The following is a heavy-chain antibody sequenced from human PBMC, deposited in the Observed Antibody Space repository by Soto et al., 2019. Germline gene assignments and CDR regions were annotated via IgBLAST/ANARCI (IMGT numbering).Heavy chain of an antibody. CDR3: ARKVVAAQIDY. CDR2: IYPGDPDT. J-gene: IGHJ4*02. V-gene: IGHV5-51*01. D-gene: IGHD2-15*01. Sequence: PGESLKISCKGSGYSFTTYWIGWVRQMPGKGLEWMGLIYPGDPDTRYSPSFQGQVIISADNSISTVYLQWSSLKASDPAVYYCARKVVAAQIDYWGQGTPVTVSS. CDR1: GYSFTTYW.